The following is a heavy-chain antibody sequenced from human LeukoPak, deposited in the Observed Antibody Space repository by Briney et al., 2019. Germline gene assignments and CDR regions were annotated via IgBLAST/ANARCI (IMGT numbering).Heavy chain of an antibody. J-gene: IGHJ4*02. V-gene: IGHV1-2*02. Sequence: GASVKVSCKASGYTFTGYYMHWVRQAPGQGLEWMGWINPNSGGTNYAQKFQGRVTMTRDTSISTAYMGLSRLRSDDTAVYYCARVGGLSVYYDSSGYYVYWGQGTMVTVSS. CDR3: ARVGGLSVYYDSSGYYVY. D-gene: IGHD3-22*01. CDR1: GYTFTGYY. CDR2: INPNSGGT.